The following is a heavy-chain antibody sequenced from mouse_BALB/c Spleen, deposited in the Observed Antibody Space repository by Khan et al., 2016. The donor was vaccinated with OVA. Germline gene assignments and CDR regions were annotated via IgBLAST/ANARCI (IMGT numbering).Heavy chain of an antibody. CDR3: DRLEDI. V-gene: IGHV2-9*02. Sequence: QVQLKQSGPGLVAPSQSLSITCTVSGFSLTSYGVHWVRQPPGKGLEWLGVIWAGGSTNYYSALMSRLSIIKDNSTSQIFVKMDMLEADDAAMYYCDRLEDIWGQGTTLTVSA. J-gene: IGHJ2*01. CDR1: GFSLTSYG. CDR2: IWAGGST. D-gene: IGHD1-3*01.